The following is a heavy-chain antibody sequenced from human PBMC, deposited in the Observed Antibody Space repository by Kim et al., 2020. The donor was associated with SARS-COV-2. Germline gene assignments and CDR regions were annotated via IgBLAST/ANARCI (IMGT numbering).Heavy chain of an antibody. CDR3: ARHHYYGSGSPNWFDP. CDR1: DDSISSSIHF. D-gene: IGHD3-10*01. V-gene: IGHV4-39*01. CDR2: MYYSGTT. J-gene: IGHJ5*02. Sequence: SETLSLTCTVSDDSISSSIHFWGWIRQPPGRGLEWIGSMYYSGTTYYNPNLKSRVSISADTSKNQFSLRLSSVTASDTAIYYCARHHYYGSGSPNWFDPWGRGTLVTVSS.